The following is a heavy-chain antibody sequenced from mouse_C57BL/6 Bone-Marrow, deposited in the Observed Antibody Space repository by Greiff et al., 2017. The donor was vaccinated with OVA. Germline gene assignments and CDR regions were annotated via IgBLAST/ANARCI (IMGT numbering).Heavy chain of an antibody. D-gene: IGHD1-1*01. CDR1: GYAFTNYL. CDR2: INPGSGGT. J-gene: IGHJ2*01. CDR3: ARGDYYGSSFPY. Sequence: VQLQQSGAELVRPGTSVKVSCKASGYAFTNYLIEWVKQRPGQGLEWIGVINPGSGGTNYNEKFKGKATLTADKSSSTAYMQLSSLTSEDSAVYFCARGDYYGSSFPYWGQGTTLTVSS. V-gene: IGHV1-54*01.